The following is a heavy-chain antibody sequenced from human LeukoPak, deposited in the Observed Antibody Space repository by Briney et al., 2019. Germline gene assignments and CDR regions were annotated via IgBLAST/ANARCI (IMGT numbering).Heavy chain of an antibody. CDR3: AKDRSGSNYGLH. CDR1: GFTFSSNG. D-gene: IGHD1-26*01. J-gene: IGHJ4*02. Sequence: GGSLRLSCAASGFTFSSNGMHWARQAPGKGLEWVAFIQYDGTKKYYGDSVRGRFSISRDNSKNTLYLQMSSLTAEDTAVYFCAKDRSGSNYGLHWGQGTLVSVSS. V-gene: IGHV3-30*02. CDR2: IQYDGTKK.